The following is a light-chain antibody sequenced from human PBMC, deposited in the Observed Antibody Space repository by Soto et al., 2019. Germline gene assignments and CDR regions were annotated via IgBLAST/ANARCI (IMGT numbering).Light chain of an antibody. CDR2: DAS. J-gene: IGKJ2*01. Sequence: EIVLTQSPATLSLSPGERATLSCGASQSVNSSYLAWYQQKPGLAPRLLIYDASSRATGIPDRFSGSGSGTDFTLTISRLEPEDFAVYYCQQYGNSPYTFGQGTKLEIQ. V-gene: IGKV3D-20*01. CDR3: QQYGNSPYT. CDR1: QSVNSSY.